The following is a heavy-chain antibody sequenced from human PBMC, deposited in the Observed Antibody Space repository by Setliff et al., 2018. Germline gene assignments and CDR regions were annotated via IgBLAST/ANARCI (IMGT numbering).Heavy chain of an antibody. CDR1: GGAFTSHG. CDR3: AREVVVVKSAINYYYYMDV. CDR2: IIPLSDIT. Sequence: SVKVSCKVSGGAFTSHGVSWVRQAPGQGLEWMGGIIPLSDITSYAQKFQGRVTITTDESTNTAYMELSSLRSDDTAVFYCAREVVVVKSAINYYYYMDVWGKGTTVTVSS. J-gene: IGHJ6*03. D-gene: IGHD2-2*01. V-gene: IGHV1-69*05.